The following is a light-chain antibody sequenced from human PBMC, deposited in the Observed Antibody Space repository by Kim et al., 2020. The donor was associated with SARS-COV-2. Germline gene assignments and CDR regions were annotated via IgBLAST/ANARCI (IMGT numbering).Light chain of an antibody. CDR1: QSVSSY. V-gene: IGKV3-11*01. CDR3: QQRSNWPLT. CDR2: GAS. Sequence: LPPGERAALSCRARQSVSSYLAWYQQKPGQAPRLLIYGASYRATGIPVRFSASGVGTDFTLTISSLEPEDFGVYYCQQRSNWPLTFGPGTKVDIK. J-gene: IGKJ3*01.